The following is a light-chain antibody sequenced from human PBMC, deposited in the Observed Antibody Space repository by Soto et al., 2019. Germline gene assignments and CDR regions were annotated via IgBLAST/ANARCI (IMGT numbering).Light chain of an antibody. Sequence: QSALTQPASVSGSPGQSITISCTGTSSDVGGYNYVSWYQQHPGKAPKLMIYAASNRPPGVSNRFSGSKSGNTASLTISGLQAEDEAEYYCSSYKFSTTLRVFGGGTKVTVL. J-gene: IGLJ3*02. V-gene: IGLV2-14*01. CDR3: SSYKFSTTLRV. CDR2: AAS. CDR1: SSDVGGYNY.